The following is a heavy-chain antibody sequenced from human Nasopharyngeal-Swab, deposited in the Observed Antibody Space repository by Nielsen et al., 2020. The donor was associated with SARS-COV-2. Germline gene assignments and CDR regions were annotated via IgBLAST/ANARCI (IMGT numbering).Heavy chain of an antibody. CDR1: GFTFSSYG. Sequence: GESLKISCAASGFTFSSYGMHWVRQAPGKGLEWVAVIWYDGSNKYYADSVKGRFTISRDNSKNTLYLQMNSPRAEDTAVYYCARERGAIAVAGNFDYWGQGTLVTVSS. V-gene: IGHV3-33*01. J-gene: IGHJ4*02. CDR3: ARERGAIAVAGNFDY. CDR2: IWYDGSNK. D-gene: IGHD6-19*01.